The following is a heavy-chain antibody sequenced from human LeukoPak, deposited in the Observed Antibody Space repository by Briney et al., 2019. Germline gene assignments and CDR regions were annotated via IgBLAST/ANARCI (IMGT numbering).Heavy chain of an antibody. CDR3: ARFSNDHGVKFDY. D-gene: IGHD4-17*01. J-gene: IGHJ4*02. Sequence: PETLSLTCTVSGGSISSYYWSWIRQPPGKGLEWIGYIYYSGSTNYNPSLKSRVTISVDTSKNQFSLKLSSVTAADTAVYYCARFSNDHGVKFDYWGQGTLVTVSS. CDR2: IYYSGST. V-gene: IGHV4-59*08. CDR1: GGSISSYY.